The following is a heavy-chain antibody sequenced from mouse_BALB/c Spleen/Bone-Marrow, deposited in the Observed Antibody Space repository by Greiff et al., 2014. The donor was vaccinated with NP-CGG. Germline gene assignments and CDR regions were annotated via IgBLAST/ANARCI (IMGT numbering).Heavy chain of an antibody. V-gene: IGHV1-14*01. Sequence: VQLQQSGPELVKPGASVKMSCKASGYTFTSYVMHWGKQKPGQGLEWIGYINPYNDGTTYNEKFKGKATLTSDKSSSTAYMELSSLTSEDSAVYYCARGNYYDYDYFDYWGQGTTLTVSS. J-gene: IGHJ2*01. CDR2: INPYNDGT. D-gene: IGHD2-4*01. CDR3: ARGNYYDYDYFDY. CDR1: GYTFTSYV.